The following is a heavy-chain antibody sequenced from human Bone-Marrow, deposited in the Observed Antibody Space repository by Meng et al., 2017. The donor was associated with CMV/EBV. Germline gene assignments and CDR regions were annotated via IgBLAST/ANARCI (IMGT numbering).Heavy chain of an antibody. J-gene: IGHJ4*02. CDR3: AREDYGSGSLNF. CDR1: GFTFSDYY. V-gene: IGHV3-11*04. Sequence: GESLKISCAASGFTFSDYYMSWIRQAPGKGLEWVSYITSSGRTIHYADSVKGRFTISRDNAKNLLYLQINSLRAEDTAVYYCAREDYGSGSLNFWGQGTLVTVSS. D-gene: IGHD3-10*01. CDR2: ITSSGRTI.